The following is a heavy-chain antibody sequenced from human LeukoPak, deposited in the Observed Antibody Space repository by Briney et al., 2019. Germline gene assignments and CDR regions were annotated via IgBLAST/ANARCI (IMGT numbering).Heavy chain of an antibody. Sequence: GGSLRLSCAASGFTFSGYSMNWVRQAPGKGLEWVSSISSSSSYIYYADSVKGRFTISRDNAKNSLYLQMNSLRAEDTAVFYCAKLRVGAIDYWGQGTLVTVSS. CDR1: GFTFSGYS. V-gene: IGHV3-21*01. CDR2: ISSSSSYI. D-gene: IGHD1-26*01. CDR3: AKLRVGAIDY. J-gene: IGHJ4*02.